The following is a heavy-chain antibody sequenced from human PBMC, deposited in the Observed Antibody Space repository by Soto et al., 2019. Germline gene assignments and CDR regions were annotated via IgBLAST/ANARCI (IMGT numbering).Heavy chain of an antibody. CDR2: IIPIFGTA. CDR3: AVVVVAATDIYYYGMDV. Sequence: VASVKVSCKAPGGTFSSYAISWVRQAPGQGLEWMGGIIPIFGTANYAQKFQGRVTITADESTSTAYMELSSLRSEDTAVYYCAVVVVAATDIYYYGMDVWGQGTTVTVSS. D-gene: IGHD2-15*01. J-gene: IGHJ6*02. V-gene: IGHV1-69*13. CDR1: GGTFSSYA.